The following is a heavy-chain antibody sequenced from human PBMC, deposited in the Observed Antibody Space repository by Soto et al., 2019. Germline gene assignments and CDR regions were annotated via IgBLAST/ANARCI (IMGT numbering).Heavy chain of an antibody. V-gene: IGHV3-64*01. J-gene: IGHJ4*02. D-gene: IGHD2-15*01. Sequence: EVQLVESGGGLVQPGGSLRLSCAASGFTFSSYAMHWVRQAPGKGLEYVSAISSNGGSTYYANSVKGRFTISRDNSKNTLYLQMGSLRAEDMAVYYCARESNTRGQRVGSFVYWGQGTLVTVSS. CDR3: ARESNTRGQRVGSFVY. CDR2: ISSNGGST. CDR1: GFTFSSYA.